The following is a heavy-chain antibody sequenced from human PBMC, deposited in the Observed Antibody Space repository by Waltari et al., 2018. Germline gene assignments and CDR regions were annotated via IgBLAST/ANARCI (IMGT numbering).Heavy chain of an antibody. Sequence: EVKLLESGGGLVQPGGSLRLSCAASGFTLSGYAMSWVRQAPGTGLAWVSVISGSGGSTSYADSVKGRFTVSRDNSKNTLYLQMNSLRVEDSAVYFCAKGSVPRQYRGYDWGRDYFDYWGQGTLVTVSS. CDR2: ISGSGGST. D-gene: IGHD5-12*01. J-gene: IGHJ4*02. V-gene: IGHV3-23*01. CDR1: GFTLSGYA. CDR3: AKGSVPRQYRGYDWGRDYFDY.